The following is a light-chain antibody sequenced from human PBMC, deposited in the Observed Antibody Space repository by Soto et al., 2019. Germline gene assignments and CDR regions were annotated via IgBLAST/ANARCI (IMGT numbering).Light chain of an antibody. CDR1: QGIGSS. Sequence: DIQLTQSPSFLSASVGDRVTITCRASQGIGSSLAWYQQKPGKAPMLLIYAASTLQTGVPSRFSGSGSGTEFTLTVSSLQPEDFATYYCEQLSSYPPVTFSQGTRLEIK. CDR3: EQLSSYPPVT. J-gene: IGKJ5*01. CDR2: AAS. V-gene: IGKV1-9*01.